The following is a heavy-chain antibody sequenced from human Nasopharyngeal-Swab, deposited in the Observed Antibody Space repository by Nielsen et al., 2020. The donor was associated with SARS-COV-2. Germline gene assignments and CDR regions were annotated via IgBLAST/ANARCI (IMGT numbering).Heavy chain of an antibody. J-gene: IGHJ4*02. CDR1: GFTFSSYA. V-gene: IGHV3-30*04. Sequence: GSLKISCAASGFTFSSYAMHWVRQAPGKGLEWVAVISYDGSNKYYADSVKGRFTISRDNSKNTLYLQMNSLRAEDTAVYYCAGALLLFLDYWGQGTLVTVSS. CDR3: AGALLLFLDY. CDR2: ISYDGSNK. D-gene: IGHD3-10*01.